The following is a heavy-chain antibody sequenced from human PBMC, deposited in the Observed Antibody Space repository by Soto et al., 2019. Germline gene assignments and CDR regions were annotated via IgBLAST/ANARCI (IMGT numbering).Heavy chain of an antibody. CDR3: ARGGRAVAAYYFDY. D-gene: IGHD6-19*01. J-gene: IGHJ4*02. Sequence: KQSQTLSLTCTVSGGSISSYYWSWIRQPPGKGLEWIGYIYYSGSTNYNPSLKSRVTISVDTSKNQFSLKLSSVTAADTAVYYCARGGRAVAAYYFDYWGQGTLVTVSS. CDR1: GGSISSYY. V-gene: IGHV4-59*01. CDR2: IYYSGST.